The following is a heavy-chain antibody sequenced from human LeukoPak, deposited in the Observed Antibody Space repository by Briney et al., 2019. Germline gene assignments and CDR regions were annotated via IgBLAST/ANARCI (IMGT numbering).Heavy chain of an antibody. Sequence: GGSLRLSCAASGFTFSSYDMHWVRQATGKGLELVSAIGTAGDTYYPASVKGRFTISRENAKNSLYLQMNSLRAGDTAVYYCARGSHLRYFDWTRSVLRGDAFDIWGQGTMVTVSS. CDR1: GFTFSSYD. D-gene: IGHD3-9*01. CDR3: ARGSHLRYFDWTRSVLRGDAFDI. CDR2: IGTAGDT. J-gene: IGHJ3*02. V-gene: IGHV3-13*01.